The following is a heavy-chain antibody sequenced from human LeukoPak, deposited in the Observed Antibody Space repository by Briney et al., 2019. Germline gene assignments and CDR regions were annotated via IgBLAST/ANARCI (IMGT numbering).Heavy chain of an antibody. D-gene: IGHD1-26*01. CDR3: AKKTGGSYPFDY. V-gene: IGHV3-23*01. Sequence: GGSLRLSCAASGFTFSSYAMSWVRQAPGKGLEWVSVISGGGDITYYADSVKGRFTISRDNSKNTLYLQMNSLRVEDTAVYYCAKKTGGSYPFDYWGQGTLVTVSS. CDR2: ISGGGDIT. CDR1: GFTFSSYA. J-gene: IGHJ4*02.